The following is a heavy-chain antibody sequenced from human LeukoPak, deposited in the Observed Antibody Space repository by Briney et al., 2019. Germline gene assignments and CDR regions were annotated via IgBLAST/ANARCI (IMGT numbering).Heavy chain of an antibody. V-gene: IGHV3-23*01. J-gene: IGHJ4*02. D-gene: IGHD6-19*01. Sequence: GGSLRLSCAASVFTFSNYAMSWVRQAPGKGLEWLSVISDIGGSTYYADSVKGRLTISRDNSKNTVYLQLNSLRGDDTAVYYCAKRRIGSGWYESCDYWGQGTLVTVSS. CDR2: ISDIGGST. CDR1: VFTFSNYA. CDR3: AKRRIGSGWYESCDY.